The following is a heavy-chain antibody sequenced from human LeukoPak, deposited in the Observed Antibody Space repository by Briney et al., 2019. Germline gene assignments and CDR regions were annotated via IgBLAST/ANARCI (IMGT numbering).Heavy chain of an antibody. V-gene: IGHV4-39*07. CDR2: IHYSGST. CDR1: GVSISSSSYY. J-gene: IGHJ4*02. D-gene: IGHD3-10*01. Sequence: SETLSLTCTVSGVSISSSSYYWGWIRQPPGKGLEWIGSIHYSGSTYYNPSLKSRVTISVDMSKNQFSLKLSSVTAADTAVYYCARGPHYYGSGSNVYWGQGTLVTVSS. CDR3: ARGPHYYGSGSNVY.